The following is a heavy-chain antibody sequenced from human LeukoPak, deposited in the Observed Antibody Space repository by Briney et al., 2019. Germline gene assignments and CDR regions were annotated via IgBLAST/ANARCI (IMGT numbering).Heavy chain of an antibody. J-gene: IGHJ3*01. V-gene: IGHV3-30*03. CDR1: GFIVSSTY. CDR2: ISYDGSNK. Sequence: PGGSLRLSCAASGFIVSSTYMSWVRQAPGKGLEWVAVISYDGSNKYYADSVKGRFTISRDNSKNTLYLQMNSLRAEDTAVYYCARDTSYYYDSSGYILWGQGTMVTVSS. CDR3: ARDTSYYYDSSGYIL. D-gene: IGHD3-22*01.